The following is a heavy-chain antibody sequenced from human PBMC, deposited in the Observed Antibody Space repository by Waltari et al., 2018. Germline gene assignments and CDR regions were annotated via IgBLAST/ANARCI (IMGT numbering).Heavy chain of an antibody. D-gene: IGHD2-21*02. J-gene: IGHJ1*01. V-gene: IGHV4-38-2*01. CDR3: ANLAYCGGDCYPGGFQH. CDR1: GYSISSGYY. CDR2: IYHSGST. Sequence: QVQLQESGPGLVKPSETLSLTCAVSGYSISSGYYWGWIRQPPGKGLAWIGSIYHSGSTYYNPSLKSRVTISVDTSKNQFSLKLSSVTAADTAVYYCANLAYCGGDCYPGGFQHWGQGTLVTVSS.